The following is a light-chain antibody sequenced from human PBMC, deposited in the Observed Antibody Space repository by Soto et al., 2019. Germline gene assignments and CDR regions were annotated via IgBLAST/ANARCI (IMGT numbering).Light chain of an antibody. V-gene: IGKV3-20*01. CDR1: QSVSSSY. Sequence: EIVLTQSPGTLSLSPGERATLSCRASQSVSSSYLAWYQQKPGQAPRLLIYGASSRAAGIPDRFSGSGSGTDFTLTISSLEPEDFAVYYCQQCGSSRLTFGQGTKVEIK. CDR3: QQCGSSRLT. CDR2: GAS. J-gene: IGKJ1*01.